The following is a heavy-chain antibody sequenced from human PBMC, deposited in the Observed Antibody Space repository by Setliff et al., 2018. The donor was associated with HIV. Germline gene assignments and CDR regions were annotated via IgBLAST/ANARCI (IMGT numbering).Heavy chain of an antibody. V-gene: IGHV1-69*10. Sequence: SVKVSCKTSGGTFSSKAISWVRQAPGQGLEWMGGIIPLLEIKNYAQKFQGRLTITADESTSTVYLDLSSLRSEDTGMYYCAIGWGSQSFDWFSSPSYFHMDVWGKGTTVTVSS. J-gene: IGHJ6*03. CDR1: GGTFSSKA. CDR2: IIPLLEIK. CDR3: AIGWGSQSFDWFSSPSYFHMDV. D-gene: IGHD3-9*01.